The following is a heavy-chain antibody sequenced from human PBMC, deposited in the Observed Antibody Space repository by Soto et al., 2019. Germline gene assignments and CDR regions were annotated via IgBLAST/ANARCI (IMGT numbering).Heavy chain of an antibody. D-gene: IGHD6-6*01. J-gene: IGHJ6*03. CDR3: AREIGRGAAQTNYMDV. CDR1: GFTVSSNY. V-gene: IGHV3-66*01. Sequence: EVQLVESGGGLVQPGGSLRLSCAASGFTVSSNYMSWVRQAPGKGLEWVSVIYSGGSTFYADSVNGRFTISRDNSKNTVYLQMNSLRAEDAGVYYCAREIGRGAAQTNYMDVWGKGTTVTVS. CDR2: IYSGGST.